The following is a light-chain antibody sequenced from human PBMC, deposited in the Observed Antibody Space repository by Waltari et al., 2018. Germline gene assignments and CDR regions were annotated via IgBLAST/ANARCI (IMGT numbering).Light chain of an antibody. V-gene: IGLV2-23*01. CDR2: EGS. J-gene: IGLJ2*01. CDR3: CSYAGSSTSVV. Sequence: QSALTQPASVSGSPGQSITISCTGTSSDVGSYNLVSWYQPHPGKAPKLIIYEGSTRPSGVSNRFSGSKSGNTASLTISGLQAEDEADYYCCSYAGSSTSVVFGGGTKLTVL. CDR1: SSDVGSYNL.